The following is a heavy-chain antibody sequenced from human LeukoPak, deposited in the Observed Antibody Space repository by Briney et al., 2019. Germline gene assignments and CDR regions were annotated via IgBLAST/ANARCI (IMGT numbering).Heavy chain of an antibody. CDR3: ARARSGSHFRLDY. CDR1: GFTSSGYS. D-gene: IGHD1-26*01. CDR2: TSGSGDTI. Sequence: GGSLRLSCVASGFTSSGYSMSCVRHAPEKGLEWVSSTSGSGDTIYYADSAKGRFTISRDNAKNSLYLQMNTLRDEDTAVYYCARARSGSHFRLDYWGQGTLVTVSS. V-gene: IGHV3-48*02. J-gene: IGHJ4*02.